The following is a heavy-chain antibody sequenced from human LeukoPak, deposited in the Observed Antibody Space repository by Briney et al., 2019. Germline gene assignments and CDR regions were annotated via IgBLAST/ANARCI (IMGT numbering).Heavy chain of an antibody. CDR2: INCGDGYT. D-gene: IGHD1-26*01. V-gene: IGHV1-46*01. Sequence: ASVTVSCKTSGYTFTSSHAHWVRQAPGQGLEWMGIINCGDGYTNYAQKFQGRVSVTAGTSTSTLYMELSRLTTEDTAIYYCARDRGGSYSIDYWGQGTLIAVSS. CDR1: GYTFTSSH. CDR3: ARDRGGSYSIDY. J-gene: IGHJ4*02.